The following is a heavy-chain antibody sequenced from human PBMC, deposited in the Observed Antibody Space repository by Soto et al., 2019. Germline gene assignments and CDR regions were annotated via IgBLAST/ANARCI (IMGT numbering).Heavy chain of an antibody. CDR3: ASGYSYERFDY. V-gene: IGHV3-74*01. D-gene: IGHD5-18*01. CDR1: GFTFNSYW. J-gene: IGHJ4*02. CDR2: INSDGSSI. Sequence: EVQLVESGGGLVQPGGSLRLSCAASGFTFNSYWMHWVRQAPGKGLVWVSRINSDGSSITYADSVKGRFTICRDNAKNTLYLQMNSLRAEDTAVYYCASGYSYERFDYWGQGTLVTVSS.